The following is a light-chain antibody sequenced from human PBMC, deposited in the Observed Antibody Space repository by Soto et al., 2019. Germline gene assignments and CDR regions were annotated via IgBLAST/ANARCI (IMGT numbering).Light chain of an antibody. Sequence: DIQMTQSPSSLSASVGDTVTLTCRASQTIATYLSWYQQKSGRAPKLLIYAASNLQSGVPSRFSGSGSWTDFTLTIRSLQPEDFATYFCQQSYSSPWTFGPGTKVEIK. CDR1: QTIATY. V-gene: IGKV1-39*01. CDR3: QQSYSSPWT. J-gene: IGKJ1*01. CDR2: AAS.